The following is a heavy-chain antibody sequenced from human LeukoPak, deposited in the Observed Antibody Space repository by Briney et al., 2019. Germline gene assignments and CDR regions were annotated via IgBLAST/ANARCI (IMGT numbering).Heavy chain of an antibody. Sequence: WASVKVSCKASGYIFTSYDINRVRQATGQGLEWMGWVNPNNGNTGFAQKFQGRVTMSRDTSISTAYMELRSLRSEDTAVYYCMRESTLEVTGSDAFDIWGQGTKVIVSS. V-gene: IGHV1-8*02. CDR3: MRESTLEVTGSDAFDI. D-gene: IGHD6-19*01. J-gene: IGHJ3*02. CDR1: GYIFTSYD. CDR2: VNPNNGNT.